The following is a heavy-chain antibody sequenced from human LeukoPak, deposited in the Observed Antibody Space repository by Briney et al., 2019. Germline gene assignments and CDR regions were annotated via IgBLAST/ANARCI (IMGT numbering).Heavy chain of an antibody. CDR2: INPNSGGT. CDR1: GYTLTELS. CDR3: ARDGSGSYYKVYNWFDP. V-gene: IGHV1-2*06. Sequence: ASVKVSCKVSGYTLTELSMHWVRQAPGQGLEWMGRINPNSGGTNYAQKFQGRVTMTRDTSISTAYMELSRLRSDDTAVYYCARDGSGSYYKVYNWFDPWGQGTLVTVSS. J-gene: IGHJ5*02. D-gene: IGHD3-10*01.